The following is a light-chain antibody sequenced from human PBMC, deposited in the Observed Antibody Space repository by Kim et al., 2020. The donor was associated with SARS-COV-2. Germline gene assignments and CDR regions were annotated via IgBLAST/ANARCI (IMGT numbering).Light chain of an antibody. Sequence: ENVLTQSPGTLSLSPGERATLSCRASQSVSSSYLAWYQQKPGQAPRLLIYGASTRATGIPARFSGSGSGTEFTLTISSLQSEDFAVYYCQQYNNWPPYTFGQGTKLE. CDR3: QQYNNWPPYT. CDR1: QSVSSSY. V-gene: IGKV3-15*01. CDR2: GAS. J-gene: IGKJ2*01.